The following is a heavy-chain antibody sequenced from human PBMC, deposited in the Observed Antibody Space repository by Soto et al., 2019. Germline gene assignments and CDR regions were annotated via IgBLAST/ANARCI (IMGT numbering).Heavy chain of an antibody. Sequence: QVQLVESGGGVVQPGKSLRLSCTASGFIFSNYSMHWVRQAPGKGLEWLSVISKDGSAKYYAVSVEGRFTISRDNSKNTVDLQLNSLRPEDTAIYYWARAGYYGRSGHPDNWFDPWGQGILVSVSS. CDR3: ARAGYYGRSGHPDNWFDP. J-gene: IGHJ5*02. V-gene: IGHV3-30-3*01. D-gene: IGHD3-22*01. CDR1: GFIFSNYS. CDR2: ISKDGSAK.